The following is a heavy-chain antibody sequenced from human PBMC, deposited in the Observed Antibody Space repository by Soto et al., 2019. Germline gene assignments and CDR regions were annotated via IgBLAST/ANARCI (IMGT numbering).Heavy chain of an antibody. CDR2: VFNGGST. Sequence: QVQLQESGPGLVKPSETLSLTCTVSGASISGHFWSWIRQPPGQGLEWIAYVFNGGSTYNPSLKSRVTISVDTSKNQLSLELRSVIAADSAIYYCAINADVWGQGTTVTVSS. J-gene: IGHJ6*02. V-gene: IGHV4-59*08. CDR1: GASISGHF. CDR3: AINADV.